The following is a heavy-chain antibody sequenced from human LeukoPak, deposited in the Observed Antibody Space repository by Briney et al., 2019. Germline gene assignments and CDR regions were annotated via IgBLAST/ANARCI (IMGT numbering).Heavy chain of an antibody. D-gene: IGHD2-2*01. CDR3: ARDPGRYCSSTSCYAKPAFDY. V-gene: IGHV1-2*02. J-gene: IGHJ4*02. CDR1: GYTFTGYY. CDR2: INPNSGGT. Sequence: ASVKVSCKASGYTFTGYYMHWVRQAPGQGLEWMGWINPNSGGTNYAQKFQGRVTMTRDTSISTGYMELSRLRSDDTAVYYCARDPGRYCSSTSCYAKPAFDYWGQGTLVTVSS.